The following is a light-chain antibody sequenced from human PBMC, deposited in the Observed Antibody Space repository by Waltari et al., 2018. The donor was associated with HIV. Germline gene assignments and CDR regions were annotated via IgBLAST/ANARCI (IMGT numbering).Light chain of an antibody. CDR1: ESVSNY. J-gene: IGKJ3*01. V-gene: IGKV3-11*01. CDR3: QHRNNWAV. Sequence: EIVFTQAPASLYLSPGERATLSCRASESVSNYLAWYQQNPGQAPRLLIYGAFNRATGILARFSASGSGTDFTLTISSLEPEDFAVYYCQHRNNWAVFGPGTKVDI. CDR2: GAF.